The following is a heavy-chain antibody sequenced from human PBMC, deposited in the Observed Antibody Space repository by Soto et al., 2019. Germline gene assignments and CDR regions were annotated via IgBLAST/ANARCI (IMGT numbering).Heavy chain of an antibody. CDR1: GFTFSSYG. J-gene: IGHJ6*03. Sequence: QVELVESGGGVVQPGRSLRLSCAASGFTFSSYGMHWVRQAPGKGLEWVAVIWYDGSNKYYADSVKGRFTISRDNSKNTLYLQMNSLRAEDTAVYYCARVSCSSTSCWTYYYYYMDGWGKGTTVTVSS. D-gene: IGHD2-2*01. CDR3: ARVSCSSTSCWTYYYYYMDG. CDR2: IWYDGSNK. V-gene: IGHV3-33*01.